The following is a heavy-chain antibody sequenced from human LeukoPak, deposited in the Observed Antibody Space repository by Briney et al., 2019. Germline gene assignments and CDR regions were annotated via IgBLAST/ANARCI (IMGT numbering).Heavy chain of an antibody. CDR2: ISAYNGNT. Sequence: ASVKVSCKASGYTFTSYGISWVRQAPGQGLEWMGWISAYNGNTNYAQKLQGRVTMTTDTSTSTAYMELRSLRSEDTAVYYCATVAEEALAFDIWGQGTMVTVSS. D-gene: IGHD6-19*01. J-gene: IGHJ3*02. CDR1: GYTFTSYG. CDR3: ATVAEEALAFDI. V-gene: IGHV1-18*01.